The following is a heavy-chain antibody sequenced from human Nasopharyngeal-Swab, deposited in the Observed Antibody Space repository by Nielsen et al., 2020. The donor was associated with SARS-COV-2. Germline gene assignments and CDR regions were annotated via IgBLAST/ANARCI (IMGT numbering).Heavy chain of an antibody. CDR2: IYYSGST. J-gene: IGHJ4*02. V-gene: IGHV4-59*08. D-gene: IGHD4-17*01. CDR3: ARQRPGDYEDY. Sequence: RQAPGKGLEWIGYIYYSGSTNYNPSLKSRVTISVDTSKNQFSLKLSFVTAADTAVYYCARQRPGDYEDYWGQGTLVTVSS.